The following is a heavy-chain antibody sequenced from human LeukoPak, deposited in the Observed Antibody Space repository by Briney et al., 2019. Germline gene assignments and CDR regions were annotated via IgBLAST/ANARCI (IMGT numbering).Heavy chain of an antibody. J-gene: IGHJ6*04. D-gene: IGHD3-10*02. V-gene: IGHV3-48*03. Sequence: GGSLRLSCAASGLTFSSYEMNWVRQAPGKGLEWVSYISSSGSTIYYADSVKGRFTISRDNAKNSLYLQMNSLRAEDTAVYYCAELGITMIGGVWGKGTTVTVSS. CDR3: AELGITMIGGV. CDR2: ISSSGSTI. CDR1: GLTFSSYE.